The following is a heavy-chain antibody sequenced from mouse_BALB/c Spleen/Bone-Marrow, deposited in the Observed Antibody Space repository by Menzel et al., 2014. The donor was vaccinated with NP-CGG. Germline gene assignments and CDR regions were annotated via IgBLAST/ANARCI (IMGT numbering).Heavy chain of an antibody. V-gene: IGHV5-6-3*01. CDR2: INNNGGST. J-gene: IGHJ1*01. CDR3: ARVYGWYFDV. Sequence: EVQLVESGGGLVQPGGSLKLSCVASDFTFSSYGMSWVRQTPDKRLELVATINNNGGSTYYPDSVKGQFTISRDNAKNTLYLQMSSLKSEDTAMYYCARVYGWYFDVWGAGTTVTVSS. CDR1: DFTFSSYG. D-gene: IGHD1-1*01.